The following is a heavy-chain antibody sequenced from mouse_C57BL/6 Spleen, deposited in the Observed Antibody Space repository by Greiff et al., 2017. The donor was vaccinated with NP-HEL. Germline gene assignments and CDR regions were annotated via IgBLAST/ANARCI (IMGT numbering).Heavy chain of an antibody. CDR1: GFSLSTFGMG. J-gene: IGHJ1*03. CDR3: ARIGGYDGYYVWYFDV. V-gene: IGHV8-8*01. Sequence: QVQLKESGPGILQPSQTLSLTCSFSGFSLSTFGMGVGWIRQPSGKGLEWLAHIWWDDDKYYNPALKSRLTISKDTSKNQVFLKIANVDTADTATYYCARIGGYDGYYVWYFDVWGTGTTVTVSS. CDR2: IWWDDDK. D-gene: IGHD2-3*01.